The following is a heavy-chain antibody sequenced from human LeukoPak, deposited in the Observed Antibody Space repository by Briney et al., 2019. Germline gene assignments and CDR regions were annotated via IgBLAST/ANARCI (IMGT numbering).Heavy chain of an antibody. V-gene: IGHV3-21*01. CDR1: GFSFSTYV. CDR2: IGNTRSYI. CDR3: ARDIVVVPAAIVNAFDL. J-gene: IGHJ3*01. Sequence: GGSLRLSCAASGFSFSTYVMSCVRQAPGKGLEWVSSIGNTRSYIFYADSVKGRFTISRDNARNSLYLQMNSLRAEDTAVYYCARDIVVVPAAIVNAFDLWGQGTMVTVSS. D-gene: IGHD2-2*02.